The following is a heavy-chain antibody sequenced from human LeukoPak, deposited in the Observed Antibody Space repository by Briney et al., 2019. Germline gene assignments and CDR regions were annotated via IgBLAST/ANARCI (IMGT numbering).Heavy chain of an antibody. J-gene: IGHJ4*02. Sequence: GESLNISCKGSGYSFTSYWIGWVRQMPGKGLEWMGIIYPGDSDTRYSPSFQGQVTISADKSISTAYLQWSSLKASDTALYYCARHAYGSSWYGDFDYWGQGTLVTVSS. CDR1: GYSFTSYW. CDR3: ARHAYGSSWYGDFDY. D-gene: IGHD6-13*01. V-gene: IGHV5-51*01. CDR2: IYPGDSDT.